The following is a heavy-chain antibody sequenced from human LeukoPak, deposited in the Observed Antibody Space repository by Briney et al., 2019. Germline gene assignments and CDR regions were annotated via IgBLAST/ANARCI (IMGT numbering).Heavy chain of an antibody. D-gene: IGHD3-10*01. CDR2: IKHDGSDQ. CDR3: ARDINLVRGIIGSYYYYYMGV. CDR1: GFTLSNFW. V-gene: IGHV3-7*01. J-gene: IGHJ6*03. Sequence: GGSLRLSCAASGFTLSNFWMSWVRQAPGKGLEWVANIKHDGSDQDFLDSVKGRFAISRDNAKNSVFLQMNSLSVDDTAVYYCARDINLVRGIIGSYYYYYMGVWGKGTTVTVSS.